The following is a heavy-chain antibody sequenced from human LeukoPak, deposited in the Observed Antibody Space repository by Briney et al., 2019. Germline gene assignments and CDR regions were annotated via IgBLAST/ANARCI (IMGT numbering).Heavy chain of an antibody. V-gene: IGHV3-74*01. CDR3: ARIKLDSHWSYDY. CDR2: TNSDGSRI. CDR1: GFTFSTSW. Sequence: PGGSLRLSCAASGFTFSTSWMHWVRQAPGKGLVWVSRTNSDGSRINYADSVKGRFTIYRDNAENTLYLQMNSLRDEDTAVYYCARIKLDSHWSYDYWGQGTLVTVSS. J-gene: IGHJ4*02. D-gene: IGHD4-11*01.